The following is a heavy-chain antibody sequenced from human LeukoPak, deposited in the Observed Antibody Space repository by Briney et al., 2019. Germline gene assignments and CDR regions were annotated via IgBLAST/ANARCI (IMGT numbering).Heavy chain of an antibody. J-gene: IGHJ4*02. Sequence: PSETLSLTCTVSGGPITSYYWSWIRQPPGKGLEWIGYIHYSGSTNYNPSLKSRVTISVDTSKNQFSLKLSSVTAADTAVYYCARHRPDSSGSIFDYWGQGTLVTVSS. CDR3: ARHRPDSSGSIFDY. CDR2: IHYSGST. V-gene: IGHV4-59*08. CDR1: GGPITSYY. D-gene: IGHD3-22*01.